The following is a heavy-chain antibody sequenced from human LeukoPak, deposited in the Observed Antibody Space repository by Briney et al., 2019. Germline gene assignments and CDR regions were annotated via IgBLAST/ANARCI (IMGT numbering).Heavy chain of an antibody. CDR1: GFTFSRYG. CDR2: ISYDGSNK. V-gene: IGHV3-30*18. Sequence: GRSLRLSCAVSGFTFSRYGMHWVRQAPGKGLEWVAVISYDGSNKYYPDSVKGRFTISRDSAQNTLYLQMNSLRAEDTAVYYCAKPYCGGDCYGYYFDYWGQGTLVTVSS. J-gene: IGHJ4*02. D-gene: IGHD2-21*01. CDR3: AKPYCGGDCYGYYFDY.